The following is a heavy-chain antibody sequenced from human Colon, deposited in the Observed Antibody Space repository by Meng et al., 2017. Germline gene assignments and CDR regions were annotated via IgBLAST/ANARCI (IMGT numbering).Heavy chain of an antibody. CDR2: IWYDGSNK. Sequence: QVQLVEAGGGVVQPGGSLRLSCVASGFTFSSYGMHWVRQAPGKGLEWVAVIWYDGSNKYYADSVKGRFTISRDNAKNSLYLQMNSLRAEDTAVYYCARDLITFDYWGQGTLVTVSS. V-gene: IGHV3-33*01. CDR3: ARDLITFDY. CDR1: GFTFSSYG. D-gene: IGHD3-16*01. J-gene: IGHJ4*02.